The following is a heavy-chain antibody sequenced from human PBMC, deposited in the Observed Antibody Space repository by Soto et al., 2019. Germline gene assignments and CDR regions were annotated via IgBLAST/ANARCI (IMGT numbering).Heavy chain of an antibody. CDR1: GGSISSGDCY. J-gene: IGHJ4*02. CDR3: ARGYIVVVPAAPTFDY. Sequence: SETLSLTCTVSGGSISSGDCYWSWIRQPPGKGLEWIGYIYYSGSTYYNPSLKSRVTISVDTSKNQFSLKLSSVTAADTAVYYCARGYIVVVPAAPTFDYWGQGTLVTVSS. V-gene: IGHV4-30-4*01. D-gene: IGHD2-2*01. CDR2: IYYSGST.